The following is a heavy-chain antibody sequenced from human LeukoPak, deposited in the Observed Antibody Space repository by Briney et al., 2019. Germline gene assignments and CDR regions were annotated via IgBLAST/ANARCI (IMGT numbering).Heavy chain of an antibody. Sequence: GSLRLSCAASGLSVSGNYMNWLRQAPGKGLEWVSHISSGSSPKYYADSVRGRFTISRDSAKKSLYLQMNSLRVEDTAVYYCARGDDGAYWGQGTLVTVSS. CDR2: ISSGSSPK. J-gene: IGHJ4*02. V-gene: IGHV3-48*04. CDR1: GLSVSGNY. CDR3: ARGDDGAY. D-gene: IGHD3-16*01.